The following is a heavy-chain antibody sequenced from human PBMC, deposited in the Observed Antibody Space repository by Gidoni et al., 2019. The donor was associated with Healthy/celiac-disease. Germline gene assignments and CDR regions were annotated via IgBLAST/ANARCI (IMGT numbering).Heavy chain of an antibody. D-gene: IGHD2-2*01. J-gene: IGHJ4*02. CDR3: AGGVRPYCSSNSCWEGMVDY. CDR2: IHYSGST. CDR1: GGPIISSDYS. V-gene: IGHV4-30-4*01. Sequence: QLQLQESGPGLAKPSQTLSLPCTASGGPIISSDYSLSWPRQPPWKGLEWIGYIHYSGSTYSDPSLKSRGTIAVDTSKNQLSLKLSSVTAAETAVYYCAGGVRPYCSSNSCWEGMVDYWGQGTLVTVSS.